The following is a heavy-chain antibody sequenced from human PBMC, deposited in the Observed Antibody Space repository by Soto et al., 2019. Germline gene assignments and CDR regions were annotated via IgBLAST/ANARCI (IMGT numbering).Heavy chain of an antibody. J-gene: IGHJ4*02. CDR2: INHSGST. Sequence: SETLSLTCAVYGGSFSGYYWSWIRQPPGKGLEWIGEINHSGSTNYNPSLKSRVTISVDTSKNQFSLKLSSVTAADTAGYYFARAERMGAAARGSYFNYWGRGTLVTVSS. V-gene: IGHV4-34*01. CDR3: ARAERMGAAARGSYFNY. CDR1: GGSFSGYY. D-gene: IGHD6-13*01.